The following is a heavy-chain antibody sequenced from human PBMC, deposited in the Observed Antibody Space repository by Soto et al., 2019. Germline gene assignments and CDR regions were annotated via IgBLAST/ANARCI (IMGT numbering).Heavy chain of an antibody. Sequence: GGSLRLSCATSGFPFNDYYMTWIRQAPGKGLEWLSHISPKSTFRNYADSVKGRFTISRDNTESSLFPQMNSLGVDDTAVYSCVRGGGGGLFEHWGQGVLVTVSS. J-gene: IGHJ4*02. CDR2: ISPKSTFR. V-gene: IGHV3-11*06. CDR3: VRGGGGGLFEH. CDR1: GFPFNDYY. D-gene: IGHD2-21*01.